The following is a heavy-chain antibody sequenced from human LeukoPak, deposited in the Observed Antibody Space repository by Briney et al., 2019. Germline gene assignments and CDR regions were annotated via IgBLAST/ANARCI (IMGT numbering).Heavy chain of an antibody. CDR3: ARTAVRYYYYYYMDV. Sequence: PGGSLRLSCAASGFTFSSYGMHWVRQAPGKGLEWVAFIRYDGSNKYYADSVKGRFTISRDNSKNTLYLQMNSLRAEDTAVYYCARTAVRYYYYYYMDVWGKGTTVTVSS. D-gene: IGHD6-6*01. V-gene: IGHV3-30*02. J-gene: IGHJ6*03. CDR2: IRYDGSNK. CDR1: GFTFSSYG.